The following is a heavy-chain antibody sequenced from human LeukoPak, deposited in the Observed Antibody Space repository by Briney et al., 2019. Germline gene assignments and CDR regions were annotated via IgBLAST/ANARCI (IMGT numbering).Heavy chain of an antibody. V-gene: IGHV4-31*03. CDR1: GFSLSTSGVG. Sequence: SGPTLVNPTQTLTLTCTFSGFSLSTSGVGVGWIRQPPGKGLEWIAYIYYSGSTYYNPSLKSRVTISVDTSKNQFSLKLSSVTAADTAVYYCALRRDGYNSIDYWGQGTLVTVSS. CDR2: IYYSGST. J-gene: IGHJ4*02. CDR3: ALRRDGYNSIDY. D-gene: IGHD5-24*01.